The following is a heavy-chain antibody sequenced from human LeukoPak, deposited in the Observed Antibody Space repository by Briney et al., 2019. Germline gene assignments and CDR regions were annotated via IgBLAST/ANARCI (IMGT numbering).Heavy chain of an antibody. Sequence: GGSLRLSCAASGFTFSSYAMSWVRQAPGKGLEWVSAISGSGGSTYYADSVKGRFTISGDNSKNTLYLQMNSLRAEDTAVYYCAKDREGYCSGGSCYESYYFDYWGQGTLVTVSS. CDR2: ISGSGGST. V-gene: IGHV3-23*01. CDR1: GFTFSSYA. J-gene: IGHJ4*02. D-gene: IGHD2-15*01. CDR3: AKDREGYCSGGSCYESYYFDY.